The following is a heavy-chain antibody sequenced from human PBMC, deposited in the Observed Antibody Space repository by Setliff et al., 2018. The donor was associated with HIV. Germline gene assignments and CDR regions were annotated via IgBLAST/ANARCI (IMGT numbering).Heavy chain of an antibody. V-gene: IGHV3-53*01. Sequence: GGSLRLSCAVSGFTVTGAYMAWVRQTPGKGLQWVAVIYIEGTTYYADSVKGRFTISRDSAGNTLHLQMNSLRADDTAIYYCARDPPGIAVAGTDIWGQGTMVTVSS. CDR3: ARDPPGIAVAGTDI. D-gene: IGHD6-19*01. J-gene: IGHJ3*02. CDR2: IYIEGTT. CDR1: GFTVTGAY.